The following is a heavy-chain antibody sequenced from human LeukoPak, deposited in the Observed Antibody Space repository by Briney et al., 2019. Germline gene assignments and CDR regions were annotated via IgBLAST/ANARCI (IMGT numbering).Heavy chain of an antibody. CDR1: GFTFSTYD. V-gene: IGHV3-13*01. D-gene: IGHD3-16*01. J-gene: IGHJ5*02. Sequence: GGSLRLSCAASGFTFSTYDMHWVRQITGKGLEWVSTIFTAGDTFYSDSVKGRFAISRENGKNSLYLQMNSLRAGDTAVYYCVRDGGGWFDPWGQGTLVTVSS. CDR2: IFTAGDT. CDR3: VRDGGGWFDP.